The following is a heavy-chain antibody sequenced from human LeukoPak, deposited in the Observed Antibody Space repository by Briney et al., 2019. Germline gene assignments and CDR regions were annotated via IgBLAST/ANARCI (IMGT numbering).Heavy chain of an antibody. CDR3: AKRINSYDSSGYYYEGGAFDI. CDR1: GFTFSSYG. D-gene: IGHD3-22*01. V-gene: IGHV3-30*02. Sequence: SGGSLRLSCAASGFTFSSYGMHWVRQAPGKGLEWVAFIRYDGSNKYYADSVKGRFTISTDNSKNTLYLQMNSLRAEDTAVYYCAKRINSYDSSGYYYEGGAFDIWGQGTMVTVSS. CDR2: IRYDGSNK. J-gene: IGHJ3*02.